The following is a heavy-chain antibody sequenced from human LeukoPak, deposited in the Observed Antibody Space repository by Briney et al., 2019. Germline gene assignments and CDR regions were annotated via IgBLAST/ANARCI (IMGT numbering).Heavy chain of an antibody. Sequence: PGGSLRLSCAASASTFSNYGMSWVRQAPGKGLEWVSSITVSGFGTYYAGSVKGRFTISRDNSKNTLYLQMNSLRAEDTAVYYCAKVWGTSWPNWFDPRGQGTLVTVAS. CDR3: AKVWGTSWPNWFDP. J-gene: IGHJ5*02. V-gene: IGHV3-23*01. D-gene: IGHD6-13*01. CDR1: ASTFSNYG. CDR2: ITVSGFGT.